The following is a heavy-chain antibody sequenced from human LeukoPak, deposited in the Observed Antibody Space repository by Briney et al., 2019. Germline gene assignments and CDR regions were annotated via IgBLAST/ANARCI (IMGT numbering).Heavy chain of an antibody. D-gene: IGHD4-17*01. CDR1: GGSISSGSYY. V-gene: IGHV4-61*02. Sequence: SQTLSLTCTVSGGSISSGSYYWSWIRQPAGKGLEWIGRIYTSGSTNYNPSLKSRVTISVDTSKNQFSLKLSSVTAADTAVYYCARDQRVYGDYVGISTRFDYWGQGTLVTVSS. J-gene: IGHJ4*02. CDR2: IYTSGST. CDR3: ARDQRVYGDYVGISTRFDY.